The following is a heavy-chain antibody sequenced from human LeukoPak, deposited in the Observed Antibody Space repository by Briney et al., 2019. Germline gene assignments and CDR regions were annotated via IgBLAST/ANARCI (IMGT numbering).Heavy chain of an antibody. CDR1: GFSFANYG. CDR3: ARDTDVDCSTDSCFPFDL. CDR2: IWYDGSNE. D-gene: IGHD2-2*01. V-gene: IGHV3-33*01. J-gene: IGHJ4*02. Sequence: SGGSLRRACAGSGFSFANYGMQWVRQAPGKGLEWVALIWYDGSNEYYAASVKGRFTISRDNSQKTLFLQMNSPRGEDTAVYYCARDTDVDCSTDSCFPFDLWGQGTLVTVSS.